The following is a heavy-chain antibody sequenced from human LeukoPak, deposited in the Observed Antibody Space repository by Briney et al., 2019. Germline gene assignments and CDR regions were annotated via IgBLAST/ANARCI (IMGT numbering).Heavy chain of an antibody. CDR1: GYTFTGYY. CDR2: INPNSGGT. V-gene: IGHV1-2*02. CDR3: ARDRGYSYGYGEWYYYMDV. D-gene: IGHD5-18*01. J-gene: IGHJ6*03. Sequence: ASVKVSCKASGYTFTGYYMHWVRQAPGQGLEWMGWINPNSGGTNYAQKFQGRVTMTRDTSISTAYMELSRLRSDDTAVYYCARDRGYSYGYGEWYYYMDVWGKGTTVTVSS.